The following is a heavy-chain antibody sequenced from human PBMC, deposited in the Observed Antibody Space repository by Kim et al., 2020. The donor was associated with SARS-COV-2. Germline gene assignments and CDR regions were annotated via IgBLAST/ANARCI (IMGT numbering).Heavy chain of an antibody. J-gene: IGHJ6*02. CDR3: ARLPMVRGVITQTAALYGMYV. V-gene: IGHV5-51*01. D-gene: IGHD3-10*01. CDR2: IYPGDSDT. CDR1: GYSFTSYW. Sequence: GESLKISCKGSGYSFTSYWIGWVRQMPGKGLEWMGIIYPGDSDTRYSPSFQGQVTISADKSISTAYLQWSSLKASDTAMYYCARLPMVRGVITQTAALYGMYVWGQGTTVTVSS.